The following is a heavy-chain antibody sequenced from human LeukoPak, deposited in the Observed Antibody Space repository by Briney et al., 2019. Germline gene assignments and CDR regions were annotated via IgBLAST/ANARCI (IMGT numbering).Heavy chain of an antibody. CDR2: ISSSGSTI. CDR1: GFTFSSYE. D-gene: IGHD3-10*02. J-gene: IGHJ3*02. Sequence: PGGSLRLSCAASGFTFSSYEMNWVRQAPGKGLEWVSYISSSGSTIYYADSVKGRFTISRDNAKNSLYLQMNSLRAEDTAVYYCARGHHYARGALGIWGQGTMVTVSS. V-gene: IGHV3-48*03. CDR3: ARGHHYARGALGI.